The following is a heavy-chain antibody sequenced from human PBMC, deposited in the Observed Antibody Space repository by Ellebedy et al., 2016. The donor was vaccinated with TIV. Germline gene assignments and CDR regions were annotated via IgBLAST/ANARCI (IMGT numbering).Heavy chain of an antibody. Sequence: GESLKISCAASGFTFSTYAMHWVRQAPGKGLEWVALVSYGGNDEYYADSVRGRFTISRDNSKSTLYLQMNSLRPDDTAIYYCARDQWSFGDQDYYGMDVWGQGTMVTVSS. CDR3: ARDQWSFGDQDYYGMDV. CDR1: GFTFSTYA. D-gene: IGHD2-21*02. J-gene: IGHJ6*02. V-gene: IGHV3-30*01. CDR2: VSYGGNDE.